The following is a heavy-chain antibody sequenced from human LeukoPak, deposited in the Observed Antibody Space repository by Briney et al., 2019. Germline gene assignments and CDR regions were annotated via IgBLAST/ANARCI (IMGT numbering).Heavy chain of an antibody. CDR2: ISYDGSNK. CDR3: AKAQPVYGDYAFLDY. Sequence: GGSLILSCAASGFTFSSYGMHWVRQAPGKGLEWVAVISYDGSNKYYADSVKGRFTISRDNSKNTLYLQMNSLRAEDTAVYYCAKAQPVYGDYAFLDYWGQGTLVTVSS. D-gene: IGHD4-17*01. CDR1: GFTFSSYG. J-gene: IGHJ4*02. V-gene: IGHV3-30*18.